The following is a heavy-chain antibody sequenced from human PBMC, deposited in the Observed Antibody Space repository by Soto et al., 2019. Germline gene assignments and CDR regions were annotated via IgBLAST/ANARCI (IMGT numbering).Heavy chain of an antibody. V-gene: IGHV4-31*02. CDR3: ARDNYGGMVDF. CDR2: IFFSGDT. J-gene: IGHJ4*02. Sequence: WPSIRQRPGKGLEWIGKIFFSGDTHYNPALKSRLFFSIDTANNQFSLKLTSVTPADTAIYYCARDNYGGMVDFWGPGTLVTVSS. D-gene: IGHD2-15*01.